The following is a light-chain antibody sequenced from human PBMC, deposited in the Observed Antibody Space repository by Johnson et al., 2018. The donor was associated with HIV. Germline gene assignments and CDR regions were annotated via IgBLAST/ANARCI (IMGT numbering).Light chain of an antibody. Sequence: QSVLTQPPSVSAAPGQTVTIPCSGNSSNIGNNSVSWCQRLPGTAPKLLIHDTDERPPGIPDRFSGSKSGTSATLGITGLLTGDEAAYHCGTWDSSLSAFYVFGTGTKFTCL. CDR3: GTWDSSLSAFYV. V-gene: IGLV1-51*01. CDR2: DTD. J-gene: IGLJ1*01. CDR1: SSNIGNNS.